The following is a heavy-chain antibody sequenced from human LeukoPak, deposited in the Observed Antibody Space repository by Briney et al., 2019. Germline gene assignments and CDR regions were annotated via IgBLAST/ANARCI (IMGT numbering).Heavy chain of an antibody. CDR1: GYTFTRYG. CDR2: ISAYNGNT. Sequence: ASVKVSCKASGYTFTRYGISWVRQAPGQGLEWMGWISAYNGNTNYAQKLQGRVTMTTDTSTSTAYMELRSLRSDDTAVYYCARVRADYYSSALTSYYYYMDVWGKGTTVTVSS. CDR3: ARVRADYYSSALTSYYYYMDV. V-gene: IGHV1-18*01. D-gene: IGHD2-21*01. J-gene: IGHJ6*03.